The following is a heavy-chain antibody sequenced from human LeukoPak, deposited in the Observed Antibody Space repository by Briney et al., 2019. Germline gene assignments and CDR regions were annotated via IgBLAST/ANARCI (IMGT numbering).Heavy chain of an antibody. Sequence: KPSETLSLTCTVSGGSISSYYWSWIRQPPGKGLEWIGYIYYSGSTNYNPSLKSRVTISVDTSKNQFSLKLSSVTAADTAVYYCAREGSSSYYYYMDVWGKGTTVTVSS. V-gene: IGHV4-59*12. D-gene: IGHD6-13*01. CDR2: IYYSGST. CDR3: AREGSSSYYYYMDV. CDR1: GGSISSYY. J-gene: IGHJ6*03.